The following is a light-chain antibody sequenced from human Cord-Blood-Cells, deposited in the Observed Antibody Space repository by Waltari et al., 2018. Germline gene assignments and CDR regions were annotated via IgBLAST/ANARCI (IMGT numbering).Light chain of an antibody. CDR2: GAS. J-gene: IGKJ1*01. V-gene: IGKV3-20*01. CDR1: QSVSSSY. Sequence: GTLSLSPGERATLSCRASQSVSSSYLAWYQQKPGQAPRLLIYGASSRATGIPDRFSGSGSGTDFTLTISRLEPEDFAVYYCQQYGSSWTFGQGTKVEIK. CDR3: QQYGSSWT.